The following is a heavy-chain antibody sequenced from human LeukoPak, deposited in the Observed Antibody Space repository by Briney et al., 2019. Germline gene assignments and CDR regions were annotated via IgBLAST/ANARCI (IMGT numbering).Heavy chain of an antibody. J-gene: IGHJ4*02. D-gene: IGHD6-13*01. Sequence: GESLKISCKGSGYRFTSYWIGWVRQMPGKGLEWMGIIYPGDSDTKYSPSFQGQVTISADKSISTAYLQWSSLKASDTAMYYCARPPSSTWYSSPLGYWGQGTLVTVSS. V-gene: IGHV5-51*01. CDR1: GYRFTSYW. CDR3: ARPPSSTWYSSPLGY. CDR2: IYPGDSDT.